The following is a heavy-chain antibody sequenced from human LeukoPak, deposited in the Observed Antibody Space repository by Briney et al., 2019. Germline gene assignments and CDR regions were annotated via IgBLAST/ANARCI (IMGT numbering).Heavy chain of an antibody. D-gene: IGHD2-15*01. Sequence: SETLSLTCTVSGGSISSPGSFWSWIRQPAGKGLEWIGRIYNTGRTNYNPSLKSRVVISVDKSKNHFSLNLSSVTAADTAIYYCARDLVGVVGGLPYWYFDLWGRGTLVSVSS. CDR3: ARDLVGVVGGLPYWYFDL. J-gene: IGHJ2*01. V-gene: IGHV4-61*02. CDR1: GGSISSPGSF. CDR2: IYNTGRT.